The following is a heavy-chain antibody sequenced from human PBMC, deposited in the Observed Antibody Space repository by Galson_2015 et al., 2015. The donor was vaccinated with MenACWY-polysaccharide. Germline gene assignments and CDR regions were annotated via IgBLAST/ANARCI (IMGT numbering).Heavy chain of an antibody. CDR2: INADGSAT. Sequence: SLRLSCAASGFSFSTYWMHWVRHAPGKGLVWVSRINADGSATGYADSVRGRFTISRDNAKNTLYLEMNSLRAEDTAVYYCTKAREQYCSGYNCHFNWFDPWGQGTLVTVSS. D-gene: IGHD1-20*01. V-gene: IGHV3-74*01. CDR3: TKAREQYCSGYNCHFNWFDP. J-gene: IGHJ5*02. CDR1: GFSFSTYW.